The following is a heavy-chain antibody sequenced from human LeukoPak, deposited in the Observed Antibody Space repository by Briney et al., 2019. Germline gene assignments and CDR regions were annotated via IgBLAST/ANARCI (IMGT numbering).Heavy chain of an antibody. Sequence: SETLSLTCAVYGGSFSGYYWSWIRQPPGKGLEWIGEINHSGSTNYNPSLKSRVTISVDTSKNQFSLKLSSVTAADTAVYYCARGRFGYSLEDWGQGTLVTVSS. D-gene: IGHD5-18*01. CDR3: ARGRFGYSLED. CDR2: INHSGST. J-gene: IGHJ4*02. CDR1: GGSFSGYY. V-gene: IGHV4-34*01.